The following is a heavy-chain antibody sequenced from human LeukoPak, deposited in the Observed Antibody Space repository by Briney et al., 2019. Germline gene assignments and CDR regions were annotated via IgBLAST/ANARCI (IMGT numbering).Heavy chain of an antibody. CDR1: GCTFSSYA. D-gene: IGHD3-10*01. J-gene: IGHJ4*02. CDR2: ISGSGGST. CDR3: AKERSFGPRDFDY. V-gene: IGHV3-23*01. Sequence: GGSLRLSCAASGCTFSSYAMSWVRQAPGKGLEWVSAISGSGGSTYYADSVKGRFTISRDNSKNTLYLQMDSLRADDTAVYYCAKERSFGPRDFDYWGQGTLVTVSS.